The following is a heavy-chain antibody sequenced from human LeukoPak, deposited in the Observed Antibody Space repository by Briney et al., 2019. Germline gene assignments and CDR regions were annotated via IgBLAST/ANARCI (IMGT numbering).Heavy chain of an antibody. V-gene: IGHV3-23*01. CDR3: AKRSNFWTGYLDY. Sequence: GGSLRLSCAASGFTFSSYAMSWVRQAPGKGLEWVSVISGSGGSTYYADSVKGRFTISRDNSEDTLFLQMNSLRTEDTAVYYCAKRSNFWTGYLDYWGQGALVTVSS. CDR2: ISGSGGST. D-gene: IGHD3/OR15-3a*01. J-gene: IGHJ4*02. CDR1: GFTFSSYA.